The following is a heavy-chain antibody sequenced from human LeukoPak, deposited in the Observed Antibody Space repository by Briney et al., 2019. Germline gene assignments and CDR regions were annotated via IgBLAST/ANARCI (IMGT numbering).Heavy chain of an antibody. Sequence: GGSLRLSCAASGFTFSSYGMHWVRQAPGKGLEWVAVISYDGSNKYYADSVKGRFTISRDNSKNTLYLQMNSLRAEDTAVYYCAKDRVWGSTHQNQPGSYLFDYWGQGTLVTVSS. CDR2: ISYDGSNK. CDR3: AKDRVWGSTHQNQPGSYLFDY. J-gene: IGHJ4*02. CDR1: GFTFSSYG. V-gene: IGHV3-30*18. D-gene: IGHD2-21*01.